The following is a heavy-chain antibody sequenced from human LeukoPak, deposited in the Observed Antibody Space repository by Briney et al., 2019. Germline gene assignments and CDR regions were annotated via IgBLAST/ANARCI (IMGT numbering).Heavy chain of an antibody. D-gene: IGHD7-27*01. CDR1: GFTFSSYA. V-gene: IGHV3-30*04. CDR3: ARLTGRDYYYYYMDV. J-gene: IGHJ6*03. CDR2: ISYDGSNK. Sequence: GRSLRLSCAASGFTFSSYAMHWVRQAPGKGLEWVAVISYDGSNKYYADSVKGRFTISRDNSKNTLYLQMNSLRAEDTAVYYCARLTGRDYYYYYMDVWGKGTTVTVSS.